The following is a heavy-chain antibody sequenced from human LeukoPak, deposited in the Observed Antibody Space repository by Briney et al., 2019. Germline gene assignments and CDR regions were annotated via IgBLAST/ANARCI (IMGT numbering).Heavy chain of an antibody. CDR1: GFTFSSYG. CDR3: AKEMTRALDY. V-gene: IGHV3-30*18. J-gene: IGHJ4*02. CDR2: ISHDGSNK. Sequence: PGRSLRLSCAASGFTFSSYGMHWVRQAPGKGLEWVAVISHDGSNKYYADSVKGRFTISRDNSKNTLYLQMNSLRAEDTAVYYCAKEMTRALDYWGQGTLVTVSS. D-gene: IGHD4-11*01.